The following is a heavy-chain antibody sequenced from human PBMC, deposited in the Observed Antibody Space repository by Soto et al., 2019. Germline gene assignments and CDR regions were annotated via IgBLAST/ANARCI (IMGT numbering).Heavy chain of an antibody. CDR2: IIPIFGTA. Sequence: XVKVSCKASGGTFSSYAISWVRQAPGQGLEWMGGIIPIFGTANYAQKFQGRVTITADESTSTAYMELSSLRSEDTAVYYCARSTYYYDSSGYYPPDYWGQGTLVTVSS. V-gene: IGHV1-69*13. D-gene: IGHD3-22*01. CDR3: ARSTYYYDSSGYYPPDY. CDR1: GGTFSSYA. J-gene: IGHJ4*02.